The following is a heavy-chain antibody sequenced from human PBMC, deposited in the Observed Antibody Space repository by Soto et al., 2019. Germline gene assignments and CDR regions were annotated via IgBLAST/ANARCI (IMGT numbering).Heavy chain of an antibody. J-gene: IGHJ4*02. Sequence: QVQLQQWGAGLLKPSETLSLTCAVYGGSFSGYYWSWIRQPPGKGLEWIGEMNHSGSTNYNPSLKSRVTISVDTSKNQFSLKLSSVTAADTAVYYCARDDTAMVEGIDYWGQGTLVTVSS. V-gene: IGHV4-34*01. CDR3: ARDDTAMVEGIDY. CDR1: GGSFSGYY. D-gene: IGHD5-18*01. CDR2: MNHSGST.